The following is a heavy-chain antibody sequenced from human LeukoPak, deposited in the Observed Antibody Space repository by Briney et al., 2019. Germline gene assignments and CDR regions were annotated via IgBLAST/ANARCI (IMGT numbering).Heavy chain of an antibody. J-gene: IGHJ4*02. V-gene: IGHV4-31*03. CDR3: AREKGSGGYYGSGSGTFDY. D-gene: IGHD3-10*01. CDR2: IYYSGST. CDR1: GGSISSGGYH. Sequence: PSQTLSLTCTVSGGSISSGGYHWSWIRQHPGKGLEWIGYIYYSGSTYYNPSLKSRVTISVDTSKNQFSLKLSSVTAADTAVYYCAREKGSGGYYGSGSGTFDYWGQGTLVTVSS.